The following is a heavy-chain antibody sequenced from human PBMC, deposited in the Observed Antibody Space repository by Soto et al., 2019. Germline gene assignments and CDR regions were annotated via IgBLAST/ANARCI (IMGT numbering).Heavy chain of an antibody. J-gene: IGHJ6*02. V-gene: IGHV4-4*02. Sequence: NLRRTLSLSCAVSGGSISSSNWWSWVRQPPGKGLEWIGEIYHSGSTNYNPSLKSRVTISVDKSKNQFSLKLSSVTAADTAVYYCARGGTYSSSWLEVWGQGTTVTVSS. CDR1: GGSISSSNW. D-gene: IGHD6-6*01. CDR2: IYHSGST. CDR3: ARGGTYSSSWLEV.